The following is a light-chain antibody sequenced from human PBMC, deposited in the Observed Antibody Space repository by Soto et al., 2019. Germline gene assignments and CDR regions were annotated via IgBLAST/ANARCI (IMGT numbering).Light chain of an antibody. J-gene: IGLJ2*01. V-gene: IGLV2-14*01. CDR2: EVS. Sequence: QSALTQPASVSGSPGQSITISCAGTSSDIGGYNYVSWYQQHPGKAPKVMIYEVSNRPSGVPDRFSGSKSGTSASLAISGLQSEDEADYYCAAWDDSLIGVFGGGTKLTVL. CDR3: AAWDDSLIGV. CDR1: SSDIGGYNY.